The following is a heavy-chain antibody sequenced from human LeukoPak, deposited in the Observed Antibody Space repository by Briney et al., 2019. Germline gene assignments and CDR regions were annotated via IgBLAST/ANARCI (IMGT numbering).Heavy chain of an antibody. J-gene: IGHJ6*02. CDR1: GYTFSSHD. V-gene: IGHV1-18*01. D-gene: IGHD2-2*01. CDR2: ISTYNGNT. CDR3: ARASVVLDA. Sequence: ASVKVSCKASGYTFSSHDLSWVRQAPGQEPEWMGWISTYNGNTKYAQKLQGRVTLTTDTSTSTAYMELSSLRSEDTAVYYCARASVVLDAWGQGTTVTVSS.